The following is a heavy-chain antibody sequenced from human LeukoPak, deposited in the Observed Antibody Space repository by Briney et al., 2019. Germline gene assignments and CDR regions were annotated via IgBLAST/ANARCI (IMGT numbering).Heavy chain of an antibody. CDR2: IYTSGNT. CDR3: ARDAYDILTGYSYYYYYMDV. Sequence: KPSETLSLTCSVSGGSISSYYWSWIRQPAGKGLEWIGRIYTSGNTNYKPSLRSRVSMSVDTPKNQFSLKLSSVTAADTAVYYCARDAYDILTGYSYYYYYMDVWGKGTTVTVSS. D-gene: IGHD3-9*01. CDR1: GGSISSYY. J-gene: IGHJ6*03. V-gene: IGHV4-4*07.